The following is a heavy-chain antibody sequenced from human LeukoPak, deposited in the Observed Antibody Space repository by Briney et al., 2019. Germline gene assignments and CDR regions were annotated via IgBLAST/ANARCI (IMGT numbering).Heavy chain of an antibody. CDR2: IKQDGSEK. V-gene: IGHV3-7*03. D-gene: IGHD4-17*01. CDR1: GFTFSSYA. Sequence: PGGSLRLSCAASGFTFSSYAMSWVRQAPGKGLEWVANIKQDGSEKYYVDSVKGRFTISRDNAKNSLYLQMNSLRAEDTAVYYCARDLTTLFYNWFDPWGQGTLVTVSS. J-gene: IGHJ5*02. CDR3: ARDLTTLFYNWFDP.